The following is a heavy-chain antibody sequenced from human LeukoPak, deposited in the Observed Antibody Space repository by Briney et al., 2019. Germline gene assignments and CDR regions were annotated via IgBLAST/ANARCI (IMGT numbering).Heavy chain of an antibody. V-gene: IGHV3-21*01. CDR3: ARDTYGSGNEVAFDI. CDR1: GFTFSSYS. Sequence: GGSLRLSCAASGFTFSSYSMNWVRQAPGKGREWVSSISSSSSYIYYADSVKGRFTISRDNAKNSLYLQMNSLRAEDTAVYYCARDTYGSGNEVAFDIWGQGTMVTVSP. CDR2: ISSSSSYI. D-gene: IGHD3-10*01. J-gene: IGHJ3*02.